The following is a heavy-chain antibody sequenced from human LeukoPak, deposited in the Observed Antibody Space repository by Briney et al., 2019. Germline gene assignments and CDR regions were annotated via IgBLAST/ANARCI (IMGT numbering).Heavy chain of an antibody. D-gene: IGHD4-17*01. CDR2: IDPSGGST. CDR1: GYTFTTYY. V-gene: IGHV1-46*01. Sequence: ASVKVSCKASGYTFTTYYMHWVRQAPGQGLDWMGIIDPSGGSTSYAQKFQGRVTMTRDTSTGTVYMELSSLRSEDTAVYYCARDGHDYGDRYFDYWGQGTLVTVSS. J-gene: IGHJ4*02. CDR3: ARDGHDYGDRYFDY.